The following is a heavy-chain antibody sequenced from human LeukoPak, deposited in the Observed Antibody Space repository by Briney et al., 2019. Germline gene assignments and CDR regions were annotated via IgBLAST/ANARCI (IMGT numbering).Heavy chain of an antibody. D-gene: IGHD5-24*01. CDR3: ARASRDGYNQNFDH. Sequence: GESLKISCKGLGYDFSTYWNAWVRPRPGEGLEWMGITHPGGSETRYDPSFQGQVTISADRSTSTAYLQWSSLRASDTAMYYCARASRDGYNQNFDHWGQGTLVTVSS. CDR2: THPGGSET. J-gene: IGHJ4*02. V-gene: IGHV5-51*01. CDR1: GYDFSTYW.